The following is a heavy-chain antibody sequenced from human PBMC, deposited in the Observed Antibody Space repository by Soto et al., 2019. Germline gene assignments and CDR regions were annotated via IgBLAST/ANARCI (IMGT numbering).Heavy chain of an antibody. V-gene: IGHV1-2*02. CDR2: ISPRSGGP. CDR3: AREEQTGANYYLDY. J-gene: IGHJ4*02. Sequence: ASVKVSCKASGYTFTGYYIHWVRQAPGQGLEWMGSISPRSGGPNYAQRFQGRVTMTRDTSMTTAYMEMSGLTSDDTAVYYCAREEQTGANYYLDYWGQGTLVTVSS. CDR1: GYTFTGYY. D-gene: IGHD7-27*01.